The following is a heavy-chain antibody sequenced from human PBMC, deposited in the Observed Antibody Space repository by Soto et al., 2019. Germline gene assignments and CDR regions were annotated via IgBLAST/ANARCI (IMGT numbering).Heavy chain of an antibody. Sequence: PGGSLRLSCAASGFTFNSYAISWVRQAPGKGLEWVSVISGSGGSRYYADSVKGRFTISRDNSKNTLYLQMNSLRAEDTAVYYCAKAGYCTNGVCYLYYFDYWGQGTLVTVSS. V-gene: IGHV3-23*01. D-gene: IGHD2-8*01. CDR2: ISGSGGSR. J-gene: IGHJ4*02. CDR1: GFTFNSYA. CDR3: AKAGYCTNGVCYLYYFDY.